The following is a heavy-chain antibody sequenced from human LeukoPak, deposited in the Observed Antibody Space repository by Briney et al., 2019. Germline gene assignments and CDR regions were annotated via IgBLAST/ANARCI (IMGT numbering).Heavy chain of an antibody. CDR3: ARSNGMERRELDY. J-gene: IGHJ4*02. CDR1: GFTFSSYAMH. V-gene: IGHV4-39*01. D-gene: IGHD1-1*01. CDR2: IYYSGST. Sequence: KTGGSLRLSCAASGFTFSSYAMHWVRQPPGKGLEWIGSIYYSGSTYYNPSLKSRVTISVDTSKNQFSLKLSSVTAADTAVYYCARSNGMERRELDYWGQGTLVTVSS.